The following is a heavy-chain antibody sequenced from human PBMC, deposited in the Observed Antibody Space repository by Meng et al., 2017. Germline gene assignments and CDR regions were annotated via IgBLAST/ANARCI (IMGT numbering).Heavy chain of an antibody. Sequence: ASVKVSCKASGYTFTGYYMHWVRQAPGQGLEWMGWINPNSGGTNYAQKFQGRVTMTRDTSISTAYMELSRLRSDDTAVYYCARLLIPGYSSGWYGALGIDYWGQGTLVTVSS. V-gene: IGHV1-2*02. CDR3: ARLLIPGYSSGWYGALGIDY. CDR2: INPNSGGT. D-gene: IGHD6-19*01. J-gene: IGHJ4*02. CDR1: GYTFTGYY.